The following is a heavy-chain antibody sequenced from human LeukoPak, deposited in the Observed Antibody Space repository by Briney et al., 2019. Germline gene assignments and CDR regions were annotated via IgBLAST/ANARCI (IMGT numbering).Heavy chain of an antibody. CDR3: ARVILWFGELLGGWFDP. D-gene: IGHD3-10*01. J-gene: IGHJ5*02. V-gene: IGHV4-30-2*01. Sequence: NPSQTLSLTCAVSGGSISSGGYSWSWIQQPPGKGLEWIGYIYHSGSTYYNPSLKSRVTISVDRSKNQFSLKLSSVTAADTAVYYCARVILWFGELLGGWFDPWGQGTLVTVSS. CDR1: GGSISSGGYS. CDR2: IYHSGST.